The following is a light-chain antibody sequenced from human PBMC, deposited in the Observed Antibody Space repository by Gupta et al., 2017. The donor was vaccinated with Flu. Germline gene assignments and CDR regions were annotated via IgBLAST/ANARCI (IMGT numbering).Light chain of an antibody. CDR1: SSDVGAYNY. CDR2: DVT. V-gene: IGLV2-11*01. CDR3: CSYGDDSV. Sequence: QSALTQPRSVSGSPGQSVAISCTGTSSDVGAYNYVSWYQQHPGKAPKLIIYDVTKRPSGVPDRFTGSKSGNTASLTIAGLQTEDEADYHWCSYGDDSVFGGGTKLTVL. J-gene: IGLJ2*01.